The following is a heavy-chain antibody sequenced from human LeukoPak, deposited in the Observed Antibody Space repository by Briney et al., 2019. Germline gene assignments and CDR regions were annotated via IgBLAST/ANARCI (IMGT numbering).Heavy chain of an antibody. Sequence: GGSLRLSCAASGFTFSSYGMHWVRQAPGKGLEWVAVIWYDGSNKYYADSVKGRFTISRDNAKNSLYLQMNSLRAEDTAVYYCARDTIYVWGSYSNWFDPLGPGNPGHRLL. CDR3: ARDTIYVWGSYSNWFDP. V-gene: IGHV3-33*01. J-gene: IGHJ5*02. CDR1: GFTFSSYG. D-gene: IGHD3-16*01. CDR2: IWYDGSNK.